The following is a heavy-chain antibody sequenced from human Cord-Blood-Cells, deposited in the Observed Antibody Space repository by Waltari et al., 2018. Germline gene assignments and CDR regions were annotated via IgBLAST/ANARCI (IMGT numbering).Heavy chain of an antibody. CDR2: IYYSGST. D-gene: IGHD7-27*01. CDR3: ARQVLGISGIGVAFDI. J-gene: IGHJ3*02. CDR1: GGSISSSSYY. V-gene: IGHV4-39*01. Sequence: QLQLQESGPGLVKPSETLSLTCTVSGGSISSSSYYWGWIRQPPGKGLEWIRSIYYSGSTYYNPSLKSRVTISVDTSKNQFSLKLSSVTAADTAVYYCARQVLGISGIGVAFDIWGQGTMVTVSS.